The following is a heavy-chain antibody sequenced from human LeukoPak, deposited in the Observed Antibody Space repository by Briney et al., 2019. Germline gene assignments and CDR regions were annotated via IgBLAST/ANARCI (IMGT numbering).Heavy chain of an antibody. CDR2: IHHTGTT. J-gene: IGHJ4*02. V-gene: IGHV4-39*07. Sequence: SETLSLTCTVSGGSISTNAYYWGWIRQPPGKGLEWITEIHHTGTTYYTPSLKSRVTISVDTSNNHFSLKLNSVTAADTAVYYCARVTYNGYQHFDYWGQGILVTVSS. CDR3: ARVTYNGYQHFDY. D-gene: IGHD3-10*01. CDR1: GGSISTNAYY.